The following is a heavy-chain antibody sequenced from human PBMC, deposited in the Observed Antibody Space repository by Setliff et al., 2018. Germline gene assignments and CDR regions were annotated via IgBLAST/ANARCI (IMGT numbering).Heavy chain of an antibody. D-gene: IGHD3-10*01. CDR2: ISGGSGRT. V-gene: IGHV3-23*01. CDR1: GFTFSTYA. J-gene: IGHJ4*02. Sequence: PGGSLRLSCAASGFTFSTYAMSWVRQAPGKGLEWVSAISGGSGRTYYVATVKGRSTISRDDSKNTLYLQMNSLRAEDTAVYYCARGVPFDYWGQGTLVTVSS. CDR3: ARGVPFDY.